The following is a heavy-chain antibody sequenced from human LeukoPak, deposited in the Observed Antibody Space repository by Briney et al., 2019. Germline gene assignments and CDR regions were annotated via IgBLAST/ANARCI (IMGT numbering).Heavy chain of an antibody. CDR3: ATGGYDFSY. Sequence: GGSLRLSCTVSGYTFYNTWMNWVRRAPGKGLEWVGRIKTRSDGGTTDYAAPINGRFTISRDDSKSTLFLQMNSLKTEDTAVYYCATGGYDFSYWGQGTQVTVSS. D-gene: IGHD5-12*01. V-gene: IGHV3-15*07. CDR2: IKTRSDGGTT. J-gene: IGHJ4*02. CDR1: GYTFYNTW.